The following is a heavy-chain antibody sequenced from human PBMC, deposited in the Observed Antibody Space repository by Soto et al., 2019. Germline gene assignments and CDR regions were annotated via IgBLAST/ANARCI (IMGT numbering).Heavy chain of an antibody. CDR2: IDWDDDK. J-gene: IGHJ4*02. CDR3: ARTPRYSSGWYFDY. Sequence: SGPTLVNPTQTLTLTCTFSGFSLSTSGMCVSWIGQPPGKALEWLALIDWDDDKYYSTSLKTRLTISKDTSKNQVVLTMTNMDPADTATYYCARTPRYSSGWYFDYWGQGTLVTVSS. D-gene: IGHD6-19*01. CDR1: GFSLSTSGMC. V-gene: IGHV2-70*01.